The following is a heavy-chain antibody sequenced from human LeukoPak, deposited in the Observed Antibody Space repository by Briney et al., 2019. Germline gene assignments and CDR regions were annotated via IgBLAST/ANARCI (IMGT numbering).Heavy chain of an antibody. CDR1: GYSFTSYW. CDR2: IYPGDSDT. V-gene: IGHV5-51*01. J-gene: IGHJ4*02. CDR3: ARRQHYYDSSGYITHFDY. D-gene: IGHD3-22*01. Sequence: HGESLKISCKGSGYSFTSYWIGWVRQMPGKGLEWMGIIYPGDSDTRYSPSFQGQVTISADKSISTAYLQWSSLKASDTAMYYCARRQHYYDSSGYITHFDYWGQGTLVTVSS.